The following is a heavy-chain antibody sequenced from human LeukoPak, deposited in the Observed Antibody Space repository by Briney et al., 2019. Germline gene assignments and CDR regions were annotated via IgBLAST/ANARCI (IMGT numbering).Heavy chain of an antibody. Sequence: SETLSLACTVSGGSITLYYWTWIRQPAGKGLEWIGRIHNSGTTNYNPSLKSRVTLSLDTSKNQFSLKMTSVTAADTAVYYCVRDSRANYFDYWGQGIRVTVSS. CDR2: IHNSGTT. CDR1: GGSITLYY. J-gene: IGHJ4*02. CDR3: VRDSRANYFDY. V-gene: IGHV4-4*07.